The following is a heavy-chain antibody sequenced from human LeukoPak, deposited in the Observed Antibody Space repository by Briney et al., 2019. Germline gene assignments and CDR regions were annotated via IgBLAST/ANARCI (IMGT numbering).Heavy chain of an antibody. CDR1: GGSISSSSYY. V-gene: IGHV4-39*01. D-gene: IGHD4-17*01. J-gene: IGHJ4*02. Sequence: TSETLSLTCTVSGGSISSSSYYWGWIRQPPGKGLEWIGSIYYSGSTYYNPSLKSRVTISVDTSKNQFSLKLSSVTAADTAVYYCARHNDYGDYVVDYWGQGTLVTVSS. CDR3: ARHNDYGDYVVDY. CDR2: IYYSGST.